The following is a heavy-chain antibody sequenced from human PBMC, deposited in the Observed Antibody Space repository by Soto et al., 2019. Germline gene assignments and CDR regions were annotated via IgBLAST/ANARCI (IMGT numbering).Heavy chain of an antibody. CDR1: GFTFSSYS. CDR2: ISSSSSYI. Sequence: GGSLRLSCAASGFTFSSYSMNWVRQAPGKGLEWVSSISSSSSYIYYADSVKGRFTISRDNAKNSLYLQMNSLRAEDTAVYYCARNVDTVNGWSDWFDPWGQGTLVTVSS. V-gene: IGHV3-21*01. CDR3: ARNVDTVNGWSDWFDP. D-gene: IGHD5-18*01. J-gene: IGHJ5*02.